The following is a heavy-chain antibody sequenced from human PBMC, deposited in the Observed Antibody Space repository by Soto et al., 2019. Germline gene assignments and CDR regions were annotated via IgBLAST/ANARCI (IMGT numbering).Heavy chain of an antibody. CDR3: ARDQITGLFDY. V-gene: IGHV4-34*01. Sequence: SGTLALTFAVHGGTFSGYYWTWIRQPSGTGLEWIGEINHSGSTNYNPSLKSRVTISVDMSKYLFSLKLTSVTAADTAVYYCARDQITGLFDYWGQGPLVT. CDR1: GGTFSGYY. J-gene: IGHJ4*02. D-gene: IGHD2-8*02. CDR2: INHSGST.